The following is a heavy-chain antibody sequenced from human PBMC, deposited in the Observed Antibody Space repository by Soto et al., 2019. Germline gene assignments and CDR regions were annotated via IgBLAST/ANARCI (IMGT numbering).Heavy chain of an antibody. Sequence: GGSLRLSGAASGFTFSSYGMHWVRQAPGKGLEWVAVISYDGSNKYYADSVKGRFTISRDNSKNTLYLQMNSLRAEDTAVYYCAKTGDRGTDYWGQGTLVTVSS. CDR2: ISYDGSNK. CDR1: GFTFSSYG. CDR3: AKTGDRGTDY. D-gene: IGHD1-1*01. V-gene: IGHV3-30*18. J-gene: IGHJ4*02.